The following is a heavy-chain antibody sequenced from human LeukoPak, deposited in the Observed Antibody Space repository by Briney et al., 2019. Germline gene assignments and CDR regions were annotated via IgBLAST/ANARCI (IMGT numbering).Heavy chain of an antibody. CDR2: ISGTSATI. CDR1: GFTFSNFN. D-gene: IGHD6-25*01. J-gene: IGHJ4*02. CDR3: ARDSSAGSSGF. V-gene: IGHV3-48*01. Sequence: PGGSLRLSCAASGFTFSNFNMNWVRQAPGKGLEWISYISGTSATIYYADSVKGRFTISRDNAKNSLYLQMNSLRVEDTAVYYCARDSSAGSSGFWGRGTLVTVSS.